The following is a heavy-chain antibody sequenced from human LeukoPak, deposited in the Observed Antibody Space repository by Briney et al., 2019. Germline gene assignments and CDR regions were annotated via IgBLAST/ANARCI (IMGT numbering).Heavy chain of an antibody. CDR3: ARELYDSSGYYLYFDY. V-gene: IGHV4-34*01. CDR1: GGSFSGYY. J-gene: IGHJ4*02. Sequence: SETLSLTCAVYGGSFSGYYWSWIRQPPGKGLEWIGEINHSGSTNYNPSLKSRVTISVDTSKNQFSLKLSSVTAADTAVYYCARELYDSSGYYLYFDYWGQGTLVTVSS. D-gene: IGHD3-22*01. CDR2: INHSGST.